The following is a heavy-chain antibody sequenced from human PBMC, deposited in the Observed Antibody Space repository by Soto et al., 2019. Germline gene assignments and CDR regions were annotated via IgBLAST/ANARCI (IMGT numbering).Heavy chain of an antibody. CDR2: ISYDGSNK. D-gene: IGHD3-10*01. V-gene: IGHV3-30-3*01. Sequence: AGGSLRLSCAASGFTFSSYAMHWVRQAPGKGLEWVAVISYDGSNKYYADSVKGRFTISRDNSKNTLYLQMNSLRAEDTAVYYCARGVSGVYYYYGMDVWGQGTTVTVYS. J-gene: IGHJ6*02. CDR1: GFTFSSYA. CDR3: ARGVSGVYYYYGMDV.